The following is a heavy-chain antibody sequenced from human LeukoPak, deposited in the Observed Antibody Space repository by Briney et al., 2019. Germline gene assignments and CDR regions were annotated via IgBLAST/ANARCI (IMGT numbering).Heavy chain of an antibody. D-gene: IGHD4-23*01. Sequence: GGSLRLSCAASGFTFSSYTMNWVRQAPGKGLEWVSSISSGSSYIYYADSVKGRFTISRDNAKNSLHLQMNSLRVEDTAVYYCATGTEETTVVTPCYWGQGTLVTV. J-gene: IGHJ4*02. CDR2: ISSGSSYI. CDR1: GFTFSSYT. V-gene: IGHV3-21*01. CDR3: ATGTEETTVVTPCY.